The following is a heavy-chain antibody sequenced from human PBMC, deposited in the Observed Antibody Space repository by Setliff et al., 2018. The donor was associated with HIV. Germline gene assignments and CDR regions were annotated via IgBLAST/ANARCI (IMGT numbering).Heavy chain of an antibody. CDR2: IYYSGSS. CDR3: ARGIAVAGPYFDY. J-gene: IGHJ4*02. D-gene: IGHD6-19*01. CDR1: GGSISSYY. V-gene: IGHV4-59*01. Sequence: ETLSLTCTVSGGSISSYYWGWIRQPPGKGLEWIGYIYYSGSSKNTPSLKSRVTISVDTPKNEFSLKLSSMTAADTAVYYCARGIAVAGPYFDYWGQGTLVTVSS.